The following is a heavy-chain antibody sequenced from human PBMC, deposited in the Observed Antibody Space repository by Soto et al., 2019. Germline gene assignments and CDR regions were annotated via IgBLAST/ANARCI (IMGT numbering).Heavy chain of an antibody. Sequence: SETLSLTCTVSGGSIRSGDYYWSWIRQPPGKGLEWMEYIYDSGSASYNPSLKRRLTISVDRSKNQFSLKLTPVTAADTAVYFCAREYYYGSGSPMAHWGQGTLVTSPQ. D-gene: IGHD3-10*01. J-gene: IGHJ4*02. CDR3: AREYYYGSGSPMAH. CDR2: IYDSGSA. CDR1: GGSIRSGDYY. V-gene: IGHV4-30-4*01.